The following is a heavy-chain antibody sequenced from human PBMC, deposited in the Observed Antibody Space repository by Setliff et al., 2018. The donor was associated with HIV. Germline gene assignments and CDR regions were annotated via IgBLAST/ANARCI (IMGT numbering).Heavy chain of an antibody. D-gene: IGHD6-19*01. V-gene: IGHV4-38-2*02. J-gene: IGHJ4*02. Sequence: SETLSLTCTVSGYSISSGYYWGWIRQPPGKGLEWIGSIYHSGSTYYNPSLKSRVTISVDTSKNQFSLKLSSVTAADTAVYYCARSPPGIAVAGLLDYWGQGTLVTVSS. CDR3: ARSPPGIAVAGLLDY. CDR2: IYHSGST. CDR1: GYSISSGYY.